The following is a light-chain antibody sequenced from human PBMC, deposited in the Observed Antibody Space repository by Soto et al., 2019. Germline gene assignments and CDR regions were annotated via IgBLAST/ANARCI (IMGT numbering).Light chain of an antibody. J-gene: IGLJ1*01. Sequence: QSVLTQPRSVSGSPGQSVTISCSGTTSDVGGYSYVSWYQQHPVKAPKLMIYDVNKRPSGIPDRFSASKSGNTASLTISGLQAEDEADYYCCSYAGSYTFVFGTGTKVTVL. CDR2: DVN. CDR3: CSYAGSYTFV. CDR1: TSDVGGYSY. V-gene: IGLV2-11*01.